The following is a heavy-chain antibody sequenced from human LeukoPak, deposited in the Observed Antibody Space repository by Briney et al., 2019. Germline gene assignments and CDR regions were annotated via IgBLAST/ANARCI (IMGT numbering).Heavy chain of an antibody. CDR2: ISAYNGNT. D-gene: IGHD3-22*01. V-gene: IGHV1-18*01. CDR1: GYTFTSYG. CDR3: ARGHYYDSSGSHYYCYMDV. J-gene: IGHJ6*03. Sequence: GASVKVSCKASGYTFTSYGISWVRQAPGQGLEWTGWISAYNGNTNYAQKLQGRVTMTTDTSTSTAYMELRSLRSDDTAVYYCARGHYYDSSGSHYYCYMDVWGKGTTVTVSS.